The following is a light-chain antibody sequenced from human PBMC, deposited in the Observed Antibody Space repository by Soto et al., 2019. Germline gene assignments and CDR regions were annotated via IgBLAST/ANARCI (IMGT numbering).Light chain of an antibody. V-gene: IGKV3-20*01. CDR1: QSVNNY. J-gene: IGKJ1*01. CDR2: AAS. Sequence: EIVLTQSPATLSLSPGESATLSCRASQSVNNYLYWYQQKPGQAPRLIISAASNRATGIPDRFSGSGSETDFTLTITRLESEDFAVYSCHQYGSSPWTFGQGTKVDI. CDR3: HQYGSSPWT.